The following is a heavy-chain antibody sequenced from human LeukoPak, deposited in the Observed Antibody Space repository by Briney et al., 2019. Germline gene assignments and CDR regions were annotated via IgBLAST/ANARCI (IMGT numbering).Heavy chain of an antibody. V-gene: IGHV3-30*18. CDR2: ISYDGSNK. CDR1: GFTFSSYG. D-gene: IGHD2-15*01. Sequence: GGSLGLSCAASGFTFSSYGMHWVRQAPGKGLEWGAVISYDGSNKYYADSVKGRFTISRDNSKNTLYLQMNSLRAEDTAVYYCAKEGPRWVAATHRYYGMDVWGQGTTVTVSS. J-gene: IGHJ6*02. CDR3: AKEGPRWVAATHRYYGMDV.